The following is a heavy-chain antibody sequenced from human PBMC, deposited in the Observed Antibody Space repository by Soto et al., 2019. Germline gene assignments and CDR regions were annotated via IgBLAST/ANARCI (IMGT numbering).Heavy chain of an antibody. Sequence: SATLSLTCPFSCCSTGTYYWLWIRHPLGKAQEWIGYIYYSGSTNYNPSLKSRVTISVDTSKNQFSLKLSSVTAADTAVYYCARRYGECFDYWGQGTLVTVS. CDR1: CCSTGTYY. CDR3: ARRYGECFDY. V-gene: IGHV4-59*08. J-gene: IGHJ4*02. D-gene: IGHD4-17*01. CDR2: IYYSGST.